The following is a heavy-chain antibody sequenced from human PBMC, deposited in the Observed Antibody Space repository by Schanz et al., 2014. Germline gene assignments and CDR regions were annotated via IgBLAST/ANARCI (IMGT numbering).Heavy chain of an antibody. J-gene: IGHJ4*02. D-gene: IGHD3-10*02. CDR3: AKNQYDDVDLSSFYFDF. CDR1: GFTFSDYY. V-gene: IGHV3-11*05. Sequence: QVQLVESGGGLVKPGGSLRLSCAASGFTFSDYYMSWIRQAPGKGLEWVSYVSSSSSYTHYADSVKGRFTISRDSSKNTLYLQMNSLRPEDTAIYYCAKNQYDDVDLSSFYFDFWGQGTLVTDSS. CDR2: VSSSSSYT.